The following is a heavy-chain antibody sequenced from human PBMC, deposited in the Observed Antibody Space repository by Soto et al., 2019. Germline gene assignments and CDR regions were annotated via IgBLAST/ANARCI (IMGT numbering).Heavy chain of an antibody. V-gene: IGHV1-69*02. CDR2: IIPIRGIA. CDR1: GGTFSSYT. J-gene: IGHJ4*02. D-gene: IGHD6-6*01. Sequence: QVQLVQSGAEVKKPGSSVKVSCKASGGTFSSYTISWVRQAPGQGHEWMGRIIPIRGIANYAQKFQGRVTITADKSTSTDYMELSSLRSEDTAVYYCARVITEYSSSLYFDYWGQGTLVIVSS. CDR3: ARVITEYSSSLYFDY.